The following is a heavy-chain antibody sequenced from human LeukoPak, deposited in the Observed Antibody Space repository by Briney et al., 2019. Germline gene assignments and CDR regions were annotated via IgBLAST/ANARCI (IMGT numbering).Heavy chain of an antibody. D-gene: IGHD2-15*01. Sequence: GGSLRLSCAASGFSVSSNYMSWVRQAPGKGLEWVAVIYNSGTTKYADSVKGRFTIARDSSNNTLYLQMNSLRAEDTAVYYCARGWEWWNYWGQGSLVTVSS. CDR3: ARGWEWWNY. J-gene: IGHJ4*02. CDR1: GFSVSSNY. V-gene: IGHV3-53*01. CDR2: IYNSGTT.